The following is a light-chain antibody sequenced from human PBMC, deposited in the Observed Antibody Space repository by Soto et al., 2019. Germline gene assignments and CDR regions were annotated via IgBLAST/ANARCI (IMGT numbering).Light chain of an antibody. J-gene: IGKJ1*01. CDR1: QSVSSN. CDR3: QQYNSYLWT. CDR2: GAS. Sequence: EIVMTQSPATLSVSPGERATLSCRASQSVSSNLAWYQQKPGQAPRLLIYGASTRATGIPARFSGSGSGTEFTLTISSLQPDDFATYYCQQYNSYLWTFGQGTKVDIK. V-gene: IGKV3-15*01.